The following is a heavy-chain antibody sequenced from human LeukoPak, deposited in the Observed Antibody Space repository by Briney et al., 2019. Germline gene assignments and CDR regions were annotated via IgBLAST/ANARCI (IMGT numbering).Heavy chain of an antibody. D-gene: IGHD3-10*01. Sequence: SETLSLTCTVSGGSISSYYWSWIRQPPGKGLEWIGDIYYSGSTNYNPSLKSRVTISVDTSKNQFSLKLSSVTAADTAVYYCPRVGGDVLLWFGELLRDNWFDPWGQGTLVTVSS. CDR2: IYYSGST. J-gene: IGHJ5*02. CDR1: GGSISSYY. CDR3: PRVGGDVLLWFGELLRDNWFDP. V-gene: IGHV4-59*01.